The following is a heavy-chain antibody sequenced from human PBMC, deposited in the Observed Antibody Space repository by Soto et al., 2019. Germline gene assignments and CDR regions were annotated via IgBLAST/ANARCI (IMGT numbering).Heavy chain of an antibody. D-gene: IGHD5-12*01. CDR1: GGSINAYF. CDR2: IYHDGTT. J-gene: IGHJ4*02. V-gene: IGHV4-59*01. Sequence: SETLSLTCPVSGGSINAYFWSWIRQPPGKGLEWIGYIYHDGTTFYNPSLKNRVTISVDTSKTQFSLRLSFVTAADTAVYYCARTLHSSGYDCPFDCWGQGTLVTVSS. CDR3: ARTLHSSGYDCPFDC.